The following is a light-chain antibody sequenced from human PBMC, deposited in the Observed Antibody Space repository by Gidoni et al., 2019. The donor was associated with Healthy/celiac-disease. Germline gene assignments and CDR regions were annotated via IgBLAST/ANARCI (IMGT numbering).Light chain of an antibody. CDR1: QSISSY. Sequence: DIQMTQSPSSLSASVGDRVTITCRASQSISSYLNWNQQKPGKAPKLLIYAASSLQSGVPSRFSGSGSGTDFTLTISSLQPEDFATYYCQQSYSTPPTFXQXTKVEIK. J-gene: IGKJ1*01. CDR2: AAS. V-gene: IGKV1-39*01. CDR3: QQSYSTPPT.